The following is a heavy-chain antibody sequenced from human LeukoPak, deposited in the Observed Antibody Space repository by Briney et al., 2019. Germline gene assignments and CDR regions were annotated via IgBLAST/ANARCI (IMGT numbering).Heavy chain of an antibody. CDR1: GYTLTELS. V-gene: IGHV1-24*01. Sequence: ASVKVSCKVSGYTLTELSMHWVRQAPGKGLEWRGGFDPEDGETIYAQEFQGRVTMTEDTSTDTAYMELSSLRSEDTAVYYCATDPLIAVAGGDYWGQGTLVTVSS. J-gene: IGHJ4*02. D-gene: IGHD6-19*01. CDR2: FDPEDGET. CDR3: ATDPLIAVAGGDY.